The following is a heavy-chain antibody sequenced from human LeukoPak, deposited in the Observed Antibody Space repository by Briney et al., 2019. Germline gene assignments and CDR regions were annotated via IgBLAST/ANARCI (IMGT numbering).Heavy chain of an antibody. V-gene: IGHV4-30-4*08. Sequence: SETLSLXCTVSGGSISSGDYYWSWVRQPPGKGLEWIGYIYYSGITYYNPSLKSRVTISVDTSKNQFSLKLSSVTAADTAVYYCARGAPSHMDVWGKGTTVTVSS. CDR2: IYYSGIT. CDR3: ARGAPSHMDV. J-gene: IGHJ6*03. CDR1: GGSISSGDYY.